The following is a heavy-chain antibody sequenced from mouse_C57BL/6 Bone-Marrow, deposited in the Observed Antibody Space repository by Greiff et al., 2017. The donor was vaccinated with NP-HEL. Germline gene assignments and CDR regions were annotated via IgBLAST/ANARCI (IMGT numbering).Heavy chain of an antibody. J-gene: IGHJ4*01. CDR1: GYSITSGYY. CDR2: ISYDGSN. D-gene: IGHD2-1*01. CDR3: ARLGNYLYAMDY. V-gene: IGHV3-6*01. Sequence: VQLKESGPGLVKPSQSLSLTCSVTGYSITSGYYWNWIRQFPGNKLEWMGYISYDGSNNYNPSLKNRISITRDTSKNQFFLKLNSVTTEDTATYYCARLGNYLYAMDYWGQGTSVTVSS.